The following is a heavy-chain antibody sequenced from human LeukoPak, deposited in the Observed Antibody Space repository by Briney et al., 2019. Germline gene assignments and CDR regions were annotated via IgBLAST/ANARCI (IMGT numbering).Heavy chain of an antibody. V-gene: IGHV1-18*01. CDR2: ISAYNGNT. D-gene: IGHD2-15*01. CDR3: ARDGYCSGGSCSRGDAFDI. CDR1: GYTFTSYG. Sequence: ASVTVSFKASGYTFTSYGISWVRQAPGQGLEWMGWISAYNGNTNYAQKLQGRVTMTTDTSTSTAYMELRSLRSDDTAVYYCARDGYCSGGSCSRGDAFDIWGQGTMVTVSS. J-gene: IGHJ3*02.